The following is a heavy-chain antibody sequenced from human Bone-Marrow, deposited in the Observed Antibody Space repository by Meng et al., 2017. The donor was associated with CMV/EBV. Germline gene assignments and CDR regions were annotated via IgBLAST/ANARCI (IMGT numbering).Heavy chain of an antibody. D-gene: IGHD3-3*01. CDR2: IYYSGST. CDR3: ATARCGYYATEGDY. Sequence: SETLSLTCAVSGGSISSRNYYWGWIRQPPGKGLEWIGHIYYSGSTNYNPSLKSRVTISVDTSKNQFSLKLSSVTAADTAVYYCATARCGYYATEGDYWGQGTLVTVSS. CDR1: GGSISSRNYY. V-gene: IGHV4-39*07. J-gene: IGHJ4*02.